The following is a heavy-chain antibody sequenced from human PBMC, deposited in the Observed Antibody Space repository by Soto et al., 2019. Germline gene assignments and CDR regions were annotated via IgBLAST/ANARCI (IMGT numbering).Heavy chain of an antibody. CDR1: GYTFTDYH. D-gene: IGHD3-22*01. CDR3: ARVGPWVPYYYDSSPYTFENWFDP. CDR2: INPNNGAT. V-gene: IGHV1-2*02. J-gene: IGHJ5*02. Sequence: ASVKVSCKASGYTFTDYHIHWVRQAPGQGLEWMAWINPNNGATNSAKKFQGRVIMTRDTSIGTAYMSLSGLRSDDTAVYYCARVGPWVPYYYDSSPYTFENWFDPWGQGTLVTVSS.